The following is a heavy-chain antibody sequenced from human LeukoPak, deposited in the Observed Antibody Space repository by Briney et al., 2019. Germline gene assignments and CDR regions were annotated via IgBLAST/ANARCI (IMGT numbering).Heavy chain of an antibody. CDR1: GGSISSSSYY. V-gene: IGHV4-39*07. CDR2: IYYSGST. D-gene: IGHD4-17*01. J-gene: IGHJ6*02. CDR3: ARDGFPATVAFYGDRQGEYYYYGMDV. Sequence: ASETLSLTCTVSGGSISSSSYYWGWIRQPPGKGLEWIVSIYYSGSTYYNPSLKSRVTISVDTSKNQFSLKLSSVTAADTAVYYCARDGFPATVAFYGDRQGEYYYYGMDVWGQGTTVTVSS.